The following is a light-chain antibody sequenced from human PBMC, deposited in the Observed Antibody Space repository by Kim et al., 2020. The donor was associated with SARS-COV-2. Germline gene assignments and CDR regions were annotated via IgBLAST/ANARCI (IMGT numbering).Light chain of an antibody. CDR1: SSDGGGYNY. CDR3: SSYTSSSTYV. Sequence: GQSITKSCTGTSSDGGGYNYDSWYQQHPGKAPKLMIYDVSNRPAGVSKSFSGSKSGNTASLTISGLQAEDEADYYCSSYTSSSTYVFGTGTKVTVL. J-gene: IGLJ1*01. CDR2: DVS. V-gene: IGLV2-14*03.